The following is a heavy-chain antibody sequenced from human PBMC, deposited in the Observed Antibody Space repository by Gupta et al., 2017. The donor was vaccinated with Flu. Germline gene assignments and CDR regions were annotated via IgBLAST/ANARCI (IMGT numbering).Heavy chain of an antibody. J-gene: IGHJ3*02. CDR3: ARAGYDSGWYRPGGTFDI. CDR2: IKQDGSAK. V-gene: IGHV3-7*01. D-gene: IGHD6-19*01. Sequence: MTWVRRAPGKGLEWVANIKQDGSAKYYVDSVKGRFTISRDNAKNSLFLQLDSLRAEDSAVYYCARAGYDSGWYRPGGTFDIWGQGTIVTVSS.